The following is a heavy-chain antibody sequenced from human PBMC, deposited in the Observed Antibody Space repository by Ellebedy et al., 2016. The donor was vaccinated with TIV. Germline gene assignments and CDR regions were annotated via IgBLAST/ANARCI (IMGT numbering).Heavy chain of an antibody. CDR3: ARARTSSTDVYYDILTGYSNDY. CDR2: INHSGST. Sequence: MPSETLSLTCAVYGGSFSGYYWSWIRQPPGKGLEWIGEINHSGSTNYNPSLKSRVTVSVDTYKNQFSLKLSSVTAADTAVYYCARARTSSTDVYYDILTGYSNDYWGQGTLVTVSS. CDR1: GGSFSGYY. J-gene: IGHJ4*02. D-gene: IGHD3-9*01. V-gene: IGHV4-34*01.